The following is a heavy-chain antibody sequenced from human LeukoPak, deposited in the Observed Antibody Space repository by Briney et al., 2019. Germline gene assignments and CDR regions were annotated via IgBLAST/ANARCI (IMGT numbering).Heavy chain of an antibody. J-gene: IGHJ6*02. CDR2: ISSSSSYT. V-gene: IGHV3-11*05. CDR1: GGSISSSSYY. D-gene: IGHD3-10*01. Sequence: LSLTCTVSGGSISSSSYYWGWIRQAPGKGLEWVSYISSSSSYTNYAESVKGRFTISRDNAKNSQYLQMNSLRAEDTAVYYCARAQYRSSGNGMDVWGQGTTVTVSS. CDR3: ARAQYRSSGNGMDV.